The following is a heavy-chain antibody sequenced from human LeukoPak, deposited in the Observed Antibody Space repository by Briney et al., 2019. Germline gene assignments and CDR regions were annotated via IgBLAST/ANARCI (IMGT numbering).Heavy chain of an antibody. J-gene: IGHJ4*02. Sequence: GGSLRLSCAASGFIFSDYGMSWVRQAPGKGLEWVSGISASCASTYYSDSVRGRFTISREKYKKMLSLQMNSLRAEDTAMYYCAKGDCSSTNCYPDYWGQGILVTVSS. CDR2: ISASCAST. V-gene: IGHV3-23*01. CDR1: GFIFSDYG. CDR3: AKGDCSSTNCYPDY. D-gene: IGHD2-2*01.